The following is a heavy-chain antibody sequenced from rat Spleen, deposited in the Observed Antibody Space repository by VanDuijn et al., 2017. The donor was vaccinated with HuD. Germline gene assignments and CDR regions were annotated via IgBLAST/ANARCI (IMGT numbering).Heavy chain of an antibody. CDR2: ISPTGGST. V-gene: IGHV5-19*01. Sequence: EVQLVESGGGLVQPGRSLKLSCAASGVTFSNYGMHWIRQAPTKGLEWVASISPTGGSTYYRDSVKGRFTISRDNAKSTLYLQMNSLRSEDTATYYCTRDRLQWEYYFDYWGQGVMVTVSS. CDR3: TRDRLQWEYYFDY. D-gene: IGHD1-1*01. CDR1: GVTFSNYG. J-gene: IGHJ2*01.